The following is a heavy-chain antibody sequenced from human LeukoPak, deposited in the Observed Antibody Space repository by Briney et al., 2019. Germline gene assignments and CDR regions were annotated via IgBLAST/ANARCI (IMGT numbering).Heavy chain of an antibody. CDR3: ARDMNYYGSGSYWANFVY. D-gene: IGHD3-10*01. V-gene: IGHV1-2*02. CDR1: GYTFTGYY. CDR2: INPNSGGT. J-gene: IGHJ4*02. Sequence: ASVKVSCKASGYTFTGYYMHWVRQAPGQGLEWMGWINPNSGGTNYAQKLQGRVTMTRDTSISTAYMELSRLRSDDTAVYYCARDMNYYGSGSYWANFVYWGQGTLVTVSS.